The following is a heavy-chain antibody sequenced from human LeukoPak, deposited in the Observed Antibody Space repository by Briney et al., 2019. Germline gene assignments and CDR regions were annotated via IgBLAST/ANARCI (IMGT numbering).Heavy chain of an antibody. D-gene: IGHD1-1*01. CDR2: INPNSGDT. Sequence: ASVNVSCKASIYTFPVYYIHWVRQAPGQGLEWMGWINPNSGDTNYAQKFQGRVTVTRDTSISTAYMELSRLISDDTAVYYCGRDRHWNQGNFDYWGQGTLVTVSS. J-gene: IGHJ4*02. CDR1: IYTFPVYY. CDR3: GRDRHWNQGNFDY. V-gene: IGHV1-2*02.